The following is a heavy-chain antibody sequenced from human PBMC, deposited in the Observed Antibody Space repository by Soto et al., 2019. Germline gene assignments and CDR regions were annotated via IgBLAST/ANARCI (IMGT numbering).Heavy chain of an antibody. D-gene: IGHD6-13*01. J-gene: IGHJ3*02. CDR2: ISAYNGNT. V-gene: IGHV1-18*01. Sequence: QVQLVQSGAEVKKPGASVKVSCKASGYTFTSYGISWVRQAPGQGLEWMGWISAYNGNTNYAQKLQGRDTMTTDTTTRTAYMELRSLRSDDTAVYYCARGYEQLATTGVYAFDIWGQGTMVTVSS. CDR1: GYTFTSYG. CDR3: ARGYEQLATTGVYAFDI.